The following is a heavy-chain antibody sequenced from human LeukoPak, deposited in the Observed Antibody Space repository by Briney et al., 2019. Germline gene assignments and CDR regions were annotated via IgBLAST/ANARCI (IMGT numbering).Heavy chain of an antibody. V-gene: IGHV5-51*01. CDR3: ARWDSGSYPLGDY. Sequence: GESLKISCKGSGYSFTSYWIAWVRQMPGKGLEWMGVIYPGDYDTRYSPSFQGQVTISADKSISTAYLQWSSLKASDTAMYYCARWDSGSYPLGDYWGQGTLVTVSS. D-gene: IGHD1-26*01. J-gene: IGHJ4*02. CDR1: GYSFTSYW. CDR2: IYPGDYDT.